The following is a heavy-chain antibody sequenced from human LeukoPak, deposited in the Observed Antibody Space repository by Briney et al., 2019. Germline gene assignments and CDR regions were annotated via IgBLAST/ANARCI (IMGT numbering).Heavy chain of an antibody. J-gene: IGHJ6*03. V-gene: IGHV4-38-2*02. Sequence: SETLSLTCTVSAYSISSGYYWGWIRQPPGKGLEWIGSIYHSGSTYYNSSLQSRVTISVDTSKNQFSLKLSSVTAADTAVYYCARLGCSSTSCYSHTDYYMDVWGKGTTVTVSS. CDR2: IYHSGST. D-gene: IGHD2-2*02. CDR3: ARLGCSSTSCYSHTDYYMDV. CDR1: AYSISSGYY.